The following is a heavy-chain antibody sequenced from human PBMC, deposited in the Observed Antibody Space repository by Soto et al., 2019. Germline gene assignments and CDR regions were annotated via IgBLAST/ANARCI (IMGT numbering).Heavy chain of an antibody. CDR3: ARLPYDFWSGYYLSWFDP. V-gene: IGHV4-39*01. CDR2: IYYSGST. J-gene: IGHJ5*02. CDR1: GGSISSSSYY. D-gene: IGHD3-3*01. Sequence: SETLSLTCTVSGGSISSSSYYWGWIRQPPGKGLEWIGSIYYSGSTYYNPSLKSRVTISVDTSKNQFSLKLSSVTAADTAVYYCARLPYDFWSGYYLSWFDPWGEGTLVTVSS.